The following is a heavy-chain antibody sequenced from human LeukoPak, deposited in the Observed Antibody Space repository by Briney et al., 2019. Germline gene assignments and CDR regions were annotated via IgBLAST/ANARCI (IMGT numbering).Heavy chain of an antibody. V-gene: IGHV4-39*01. Sequence: PSETLSLTCTVSGGSISSSSYYWGWIRQPPGKGLEWTGSIYYSGSTYYNPSLKSRVTISVDTSKNQFSLKLSSVTAADTAVYYCARYQGYCSGGSCYHYFDYRGQGTLVTVSS. CDR3: ARYQGYCSGGSCYHYFDY. CDR2: IYYSGST. D-gene: IGHD2-15*01. CDR1: GGSISSSSYY. J-gene: IGHJ4*02.